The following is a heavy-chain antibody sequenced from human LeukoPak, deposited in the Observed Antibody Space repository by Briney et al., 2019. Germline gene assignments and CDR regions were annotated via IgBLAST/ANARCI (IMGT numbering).Heavy chain of an antibody. D-gene: IGHD3-16*01. CDR3: VREGEDNTSPPYDY. V-gene: IGHV3-7*01. J-gene: IGHJ4*02. CDR2: ITQDGSEK. CDR1: GFTFSTNW. Sequence: GGSLRLSCAASGFTFSTNWTSWARHAPGRGREWVANITQDGSEKYYVDSVKGRFTISRDNAKNSLYLQMNSLRAEDTAVYYCVREGEDNTSPPYDYWCQGTLVTVSS.